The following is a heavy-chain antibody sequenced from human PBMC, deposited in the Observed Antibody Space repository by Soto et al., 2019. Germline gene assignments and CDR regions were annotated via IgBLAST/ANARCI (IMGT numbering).Heavy chain of an antibody. CDR1: GFTFTDHY. J-gene: IGHJ4*02. Sequence: QVQLVESGGGLVKPGGSLRLSCTAAGFTFTDHYMTWIRQAPGKGLEWVSYITSGGSNIYYADSVRGRFTISRDNAKNSVYLQMRSLRAEDPAIYYCARDIRGANWGQGTLVIVSS. V-gene: IGHV3-11*01. CDR2: ITSGGSNI. CDR3: ARDIRGAN. D-gene: IGHD3-10*01.